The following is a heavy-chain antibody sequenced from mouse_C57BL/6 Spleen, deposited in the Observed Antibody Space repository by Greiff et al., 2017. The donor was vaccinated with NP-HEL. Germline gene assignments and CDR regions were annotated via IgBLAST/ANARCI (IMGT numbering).Heavy chain of an antibody. CDR3: TRSRYDYDSYAMDY. CDR1: GYTFTDYE. J-gene: IGHJ4*01. CDR2: IDPETGGT. D-gene: IGHD2-4*01. V-gene: IGHV1-15*01. Sequence: QVQLQQSGAELVRPGASVTLSCKASGYTFTDYEMHWVKQTPVHGLEWIGAIDPETGGTAYNQKFKGKAILTADKSSSTAYMELRSLTSEDSAVYYCTRSRYDYDSYAMDYWGQGTSVTVSS.